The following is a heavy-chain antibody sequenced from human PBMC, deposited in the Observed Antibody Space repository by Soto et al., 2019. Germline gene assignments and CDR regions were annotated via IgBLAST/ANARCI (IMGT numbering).Heavy chain of an antibody. V-gene: IGHV5-51*01. J-gene: IGHJ6*02. Sequence: GESLKISCQCSGYTFTNYWIGWVRQMPGKGPEWMGIIYPGDSDTKYNPSFQGQVAISADTSITTTYLQWSSLKASDTAIYYCAASIFYYGMDVWGQGTTVTVSS. CDR1: GYTFTNYW. CDR2: IYPGDSDT. CDR3: AASIFYYGMDV.